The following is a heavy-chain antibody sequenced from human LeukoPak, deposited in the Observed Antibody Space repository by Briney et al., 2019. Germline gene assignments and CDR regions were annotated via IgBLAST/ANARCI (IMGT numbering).Heavy chain of an antibody. CDR2: INEPGTEQ. J-gene: IGHJ4*02. Sequence: SGGSLRLSCTASDFTFSIYWMSWVRQAPGRGLEWVANINEPGTEQYYVDSVNGRFTISRDNAKNILYLQMNSLRAEDTAVYYCARSPATGTVDYWGQGTLVTVSS. CDR3: ARSPATGTVDY. V-gene: IGHV3-7*01. CDR1: DFTFSIYW. D-gene: IGHD1-1*01.